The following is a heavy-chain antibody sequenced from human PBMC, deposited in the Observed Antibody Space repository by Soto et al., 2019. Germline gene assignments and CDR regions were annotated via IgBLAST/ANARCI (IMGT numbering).Heavy chain of an antibody. CDR1: GYTFTSYA. Sequence: KVSGASVKVSCKASGYTFTSYAMHWVRQAPGQRLEWMGWINAGNGNTKYSQKFQGRVTITRDTSASTAYMELSSLRSEDTAVYYCVRSHIVPRLFMYPYDNWGQGTLVTVSS. CDR2: INAGNGNT. CDR3: VRSHIVPRLFMYPYDN. D-gene: IGHD6-6*01. V-gene: IGHV1-3*01. J-gene: IGHJ4*02.